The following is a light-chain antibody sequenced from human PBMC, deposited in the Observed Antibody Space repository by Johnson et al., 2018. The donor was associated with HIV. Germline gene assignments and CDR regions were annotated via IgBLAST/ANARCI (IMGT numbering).Light chain of an antibody. J-gene: IGLJ1*01. CDR1: SSNIGNSY. CDR3: GTWDTSLGTEF. CDR2: DNN. Sequence: QSVLTQPPSVSAAPGQKVTISCSGSSSNIGNSYVSWYQQLPGTAPKLLIYDNNKRPSGIPDRFSGSKSGTSATLDITGLQTGDEADYYCGTWDTSLGTEFFGTGTKVTVL. V-gene: IGLV1-51*01.